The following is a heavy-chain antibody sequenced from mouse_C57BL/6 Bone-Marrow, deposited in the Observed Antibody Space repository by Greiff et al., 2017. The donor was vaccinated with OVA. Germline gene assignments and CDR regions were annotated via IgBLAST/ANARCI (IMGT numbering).Heavy chain of an antibody. Sequence: EVKLVESGGGLVKPGGSLKLSCAASGFTFSSYAMSWVRQTPEKRLEWVATISDGGSYTYYPDNVKGRFTISRDNAKNNLYLQMSHLKSEDTAMYYCAREPERYYYGSSPDYWGQGTTLTVSS. CDR3: AREPERYYYGSSPDY. D-gene: IGHD1-1*01. J-gene: IGHJ2*01. CDR2: ISDGGSYT. CDR1: GFTFSSYA. V-gene: IGHV5-4*01.